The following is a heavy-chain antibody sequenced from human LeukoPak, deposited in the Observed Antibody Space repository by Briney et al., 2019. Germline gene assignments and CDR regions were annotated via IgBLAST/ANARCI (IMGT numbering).Heavy chain of an antibody. CDR3: ARQTGSVLFILP. D-gene: IGHD3/OR15-3a*01. CDR2: IYYSGST. Sequence: KPSETLSLTCTVSGGSISSSSYDWGWIRQPPGKGLEWIGSIYYSGSTYYNAARKSQISISIDRTKNQFSLRLTSVTAADTAVYYCARQTGSVLFILPGGQGTLVTVSS. J-gene: IGHJ4*02. V-gene: IGHV4-39*01. CDR1: GGSISSSSYD.